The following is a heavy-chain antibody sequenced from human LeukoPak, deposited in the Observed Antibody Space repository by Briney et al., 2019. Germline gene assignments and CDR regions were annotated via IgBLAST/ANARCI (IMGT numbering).Heavy chain of an antibody. J-gene: IGHJ1*01. D-gene: IGHD6-19*01. CDR2: IYSGGST. CDR3: AKQAQWLRDEYFQH. Sequence: GGSLRLSCAASGFTVSSNYMSWVRQAPGKGLEWVSVIYSGGSTYYADSVKGRFTISRDNSKNTLYLQMNSLRAEDTAVYYCAKQAQWLRDEYFQHWGQGTLVTVSS. V-gene: IGHV3-53*01. CDR1: GFTVSSNY.